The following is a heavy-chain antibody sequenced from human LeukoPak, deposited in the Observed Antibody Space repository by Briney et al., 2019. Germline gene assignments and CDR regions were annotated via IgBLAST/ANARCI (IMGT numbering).Heavy chain of an antibody. V-gene: IGHV3-48*03. CDR1: GFTFRSYE. CDR3: ARVEWELLGRGFDP. Sequence: GGSLRLSCAASGFTFRSYEMNWVRQAPGKGLEWVSYISSGGSIKYYADSVKGRFTISRDNTKNSLYLQMNGLRAEDTAVYYCARVEWELLGRGFDPRGQGTLVTVSS. J-gene: IGHJ5*02. CDR2: ISSGGSIK. D-gene: IGHD1-26*01.